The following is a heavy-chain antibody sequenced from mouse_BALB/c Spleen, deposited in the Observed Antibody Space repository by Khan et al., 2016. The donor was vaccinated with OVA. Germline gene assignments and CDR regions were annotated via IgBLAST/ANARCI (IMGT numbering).Heavy chain of an antibody. CDR1: GYSITSAYV. V-gene: IGHV3-2*02. J-gene: IGHJ3*01. CDR3: ARKDYYDYDPFPY. Sequence: EVQLVESGPGLVKPSQSLSLTCTVTGYSITSAYVWNWIRQFPGNKLEWMGYINYSGNTRFNPSLKSRTSITRDTSKNQFFLQLNSVTTEDTATYYCARKDYYDYDPFPYWGQGTLVTVSA. D-gene: IGHD2-4*01. CDR2: INYSGNT.